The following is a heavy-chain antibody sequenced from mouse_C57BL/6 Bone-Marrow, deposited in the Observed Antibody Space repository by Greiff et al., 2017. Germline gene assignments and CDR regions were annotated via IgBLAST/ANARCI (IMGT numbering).Heavy chain of an antibody. V-gene: IGHV3-1*01. J-gene: IGHJ1*03. D-gene: IGHD2-10*02. Sequence: EVKLLESGPGLVKPSQSLSLTCTVTGYSITSGYDWHWIRHFPGNKLEWMGYISYSGSTNYNPSLKSRISITHDTSKNHFFLKLNSVTTEDTATYYCARGGYGNYWYFDVWGTGTTVTVSS. CDR2: ISYSGST. CDR3: ARGGYGNYWYFDV. CDR1: GYSITSGYD.